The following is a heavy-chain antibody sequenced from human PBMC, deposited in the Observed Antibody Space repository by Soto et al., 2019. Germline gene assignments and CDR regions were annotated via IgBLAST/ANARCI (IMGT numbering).Heavy chain of an antibody. CDR3: ARFGVGPDSFDI. CDR2: IYSGGST. J-gene: IGHJ3*02. V-gene: IGHV3-53*01. D-gene: IGHD3-16*01. CDR1: GFTVSSNY. Sequence: GGSLRLSCAASGFTVSSNYMSWVRQAPGKGLEWVSVIYSGGSTYYADSVKGRFTISRDNSKNTLYLQVNSLRAEDTAVYYCARFGVGPDSFDIWGQGTMVTVSS.